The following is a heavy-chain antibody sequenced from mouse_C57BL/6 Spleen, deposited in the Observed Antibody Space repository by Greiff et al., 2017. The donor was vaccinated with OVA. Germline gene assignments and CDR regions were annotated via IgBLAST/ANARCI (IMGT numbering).Heavy chain of an antibody. CDR3: ARKEYGPWFAY. D-gene: IGHD2-10*02. CDR2: IHPNSGST. J-gene: IGHJ3*01. CDR1: GYTFTSYW. Sequence: QVQLQQPGAELVKPGASVKLSCKASGYTFTSYWMHWVKQRPGQGLEWIGMIHPNSGSTNYNEKFKSKATLTVDKSSSTAYMQLSSLTSEDSAVYYGARKEYGPWFAYWGQGTLVTVSA. V-gene: IGHV1-64*01.